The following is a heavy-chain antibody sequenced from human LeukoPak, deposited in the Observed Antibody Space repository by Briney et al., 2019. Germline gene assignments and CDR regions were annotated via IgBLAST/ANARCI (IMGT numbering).Heavy chain of an antibody. CDR1: GVSFYDYY. D-gene: IGHD4-17*01. CDR3: TRMTTGHDY. V-gene: IGHV4-34*01. J-gene: IGHJ4*02. Sequence: PSEALALTCAVSGVSFYDYYWAWVPQTPGKGLEWIGEINHSGYTNDSPSLKSRVTLSIDTSRKQFSLNLRSVTVADAGIYYCTRMTTGHDYWGQGTVVTVSS. CDR2: INHSGYT.